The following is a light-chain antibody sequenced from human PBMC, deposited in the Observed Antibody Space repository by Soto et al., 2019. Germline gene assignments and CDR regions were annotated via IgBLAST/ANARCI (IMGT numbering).Light chain of an antibody. Sequence: EIVLTQSPGTLSLSPGERATLSCRASQSVSSSYLAWYQQKPGQAPRLLIYGASSRATGIPDRCSGSGSGKDFTLTISRLEPEDFAVYYCQQYGSSPPYTFGQGTKLEIK. CDR2: GAS. CDR1: QSVSSSY. CDR3: QQYGSSPPYT. J-gene: IGKJ2*01. V-gene: IGKV3-20*01.